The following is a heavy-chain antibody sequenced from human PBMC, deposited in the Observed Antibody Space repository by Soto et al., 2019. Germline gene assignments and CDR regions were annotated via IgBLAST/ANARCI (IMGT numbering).Heavy chain of an antibody. CDR3: ARGRRARPAAIFVWFDP. D-gene: IGHD2-2*01. CDR1: GYTFTSYD. Sequence: ASVKVSCKASGYTFTSYDINWVRQATGQGLEWMGWMNPNSGNTGYAQKFQGRVTMTRNTSISTAYMELSSLRSEDTAEYYCARGRRARPAAIFVWFDPWGQGTLVTVSS. V-gene: IGHV1-8*01. CDR2: MNPNSGNT. J-gene: IGHJ5*02.